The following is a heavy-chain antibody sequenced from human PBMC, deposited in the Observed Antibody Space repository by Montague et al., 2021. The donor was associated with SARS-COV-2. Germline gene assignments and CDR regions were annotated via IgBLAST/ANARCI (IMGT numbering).Heavy chain of an antibody. CDR3: ARVGRQQLVRLSGMDV. CDR2: IYYSGST. Sequence: SETLSLTCTVPGGSISSSSYYWGWIRQPPGKGLEWIGSIYYSGSTYYNPSLKSRVTISVDTSKNQFSLKLSSVTAADTAVYYCARVGRQQLVRLSGMDVWGHGATVTVSS. CDR1: GGSISSSSYY. D-gene: IGHD6-13*01. V-gene: IGHV4-39*07. J-gene: IGHJ6*02.